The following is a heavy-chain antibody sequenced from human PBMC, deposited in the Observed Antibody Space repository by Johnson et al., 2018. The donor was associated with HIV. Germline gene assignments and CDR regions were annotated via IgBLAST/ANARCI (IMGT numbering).Heavy chain of an antibody. CDR2: IGTAGDT. D-gene: IGHD3-22*01. CDR1: GFTFSIYD. Sequence: VQLVESGGGLVQPGGSLRLSCAASGFTFSIYDVHWVRQVTGKGLEWVSAIGTAGDTYYPGSVKGRFTISRENAQNSLYLQMNSLTAGDTAMYYCVRVGHGSDYYRDAFDIWGQGTMVTVSS. J-gene: IGHJ3*02. CDR3: VRVGHGSDYYRDAFDI. V-gene: IGHV3-13*01.